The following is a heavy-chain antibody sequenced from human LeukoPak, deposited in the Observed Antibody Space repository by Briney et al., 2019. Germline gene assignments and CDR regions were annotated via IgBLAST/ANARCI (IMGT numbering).Heavy chain of an antibody. CDR2: IKQDGSEK. CDR3: ARDARYYYGSGSYYNHVDY. Sequence: GGSLRLSCAASGFTFSSYWMRWVRQAPGKGLEWVANIKQDGSEKYYVDSVKGRFTISRDNAKNSLYLQMNSLRAEDTAVYYCARDARYYYGSGSYYNHVDYWGQGTLVTVSS. V-gene: IGHV3-7*01. D-gene: IGHD3-10*01. CDR1: GFTFSSYW. J-gene: IGHJ4*02.